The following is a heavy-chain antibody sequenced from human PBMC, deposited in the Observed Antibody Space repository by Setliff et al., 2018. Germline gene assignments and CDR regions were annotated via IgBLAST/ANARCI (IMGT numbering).Heavy chain of an antibody. J-gene: IGHJ4*02. CDR3: ARGSRIAGRAIDF. CDR2: INHSGST. D-gene: IGHD6-6*01. CDR1: GDSITSGSDS. V-gene: IGHV4-39*07. Sequence: SETLSLTCTVSGDSITSGSDSWTWIRQPPGKGLEWIGDINHSGSTNYSPSLKSRVTISVDTSKNQFSLKLSSVTAADTAVYYCARGSRIAGRAIDFWGQGTLVTVSS.